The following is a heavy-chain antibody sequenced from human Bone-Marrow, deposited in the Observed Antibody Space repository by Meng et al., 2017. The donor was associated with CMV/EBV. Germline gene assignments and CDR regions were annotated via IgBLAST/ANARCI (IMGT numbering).Heavy chain of an antibody. J-gene: IGHJ6*01. D-gene: IGHD3-3*01. CDR2: IYSGGGT. V-gene: IGHV3-53*01. Sequence: GESLKISCVVSGFDISRTYMSWVRQAPGKGLEWVSVIYSGGGTYYADSLKGRFFISRDNSKNTVFLQMNSLRAEDTAIYYCARARAGSWSGYYMYGMDVWGQGHTV. CDR1: GFDISRTY. CDR3: ARARAGSWSGYYMYGMDV.